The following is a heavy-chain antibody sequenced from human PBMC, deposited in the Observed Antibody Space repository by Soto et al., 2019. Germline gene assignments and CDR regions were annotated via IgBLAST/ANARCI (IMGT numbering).Heavy chain of an antibody. CDR3: ARQGVGPWGLDY. V-gene: IGHV4-59*08. CDR2: IYYSGST. CDR1: GGSISSYY. D-gene: IGHD3-16*01. J-gene: IGHJ4*02. Sequence: SETLSLTCTVSGGSISSYYWSWIRQPPGKGLEWIGYIYYSGSTNYNPSLKSRVTISVDTSKNQFSLKLSSVTAADTAVYYCARQGVGPWGLDYWGQGTLVTVSS.